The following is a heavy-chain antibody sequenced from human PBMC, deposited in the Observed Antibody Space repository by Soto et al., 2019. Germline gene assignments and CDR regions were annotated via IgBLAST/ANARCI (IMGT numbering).Heavy chain of an antibody. D-gene: IGHD5-18*01. Sequence: QVQLVQSGAEVKKPGASVTVSCKVSGYTFTSYGITWVRQAPGQGLEWMGWISTYNGNTNYLQKLQGRVTMTTDTSTSTAYMELRSLRSDDTAVYYCGRDVGNGYGYGYGYWGQGTLVTVSS. CDR3: GRDVGNGYGYGYGY. J-gene: IGHJ4*02. CDR1: GYTFTSYG. V-gene: IGHV1-18*01. CDR2: ISTYNGNT.